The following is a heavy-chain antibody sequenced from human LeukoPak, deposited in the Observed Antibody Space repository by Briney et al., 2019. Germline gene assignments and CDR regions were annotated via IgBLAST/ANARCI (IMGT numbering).Heavy chain of an antibody. D-gene: IGHD3-10*01. CDR3: TRGVGYYGSGSFYLRVDYFDY. J-gene: IGHJ4*02. CDR2: ISDSGKT. CDR1: GASPTTGVYY. V-gene: IGHV4-30-4*01. Sequence: PLQTLSLTSNVPGASPTTGVYYWTWIRQPPGEGMEWLGYISDSGKTYYIPSLESRLTISVDTCKKQFSLNLRSVTAADTAVYYCTRGVGYYGSGSFYLRVDYFDYWGRGTLVTVSS.